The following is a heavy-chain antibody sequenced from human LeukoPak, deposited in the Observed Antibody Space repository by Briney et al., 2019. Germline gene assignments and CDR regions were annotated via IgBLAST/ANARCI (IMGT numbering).Heavy chain of an antibody. V-gene: IGHV1-2*02. CDR1: GYTFTGYY. D-gene: IGHD2-15*01. CDR3: ARDRVVAAATHFDY. J-gene: IGHJ4*02. CDR2: MNTRSGDT. Sequence: AASVKVSCKASGYTFTGYYIHWVRQAPGQGLEWMGWMNTRSGDTNYAQKFLGRVTMTREMSISTAYMELIWLRSDDTAVYYCARDRVVAAATHFDYWGQGSLVTVSS.